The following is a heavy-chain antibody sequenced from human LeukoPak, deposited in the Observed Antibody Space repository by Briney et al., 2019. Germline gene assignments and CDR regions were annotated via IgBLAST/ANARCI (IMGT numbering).Heavy chain of an antibody. CDR2: INHSGST. D-gene: IGHD3-16*02. V-gene: IGHV4-34*01. J-gene: IGHJ4*02. CDR1: GGSFSGYY. CDR3: ARRRLEILWGSYRYPPYYFDY. Sequence: SETLSLTCAVYGGSFSGYYWSWIRQPPGKGLEWIGEINHSGSTNYNPSLKSRVTISVDTSKNQFPLKLSSVTAADTAAYYCARRRLEILWGSYRYPPYYFDYWGQGTLVTVSS.